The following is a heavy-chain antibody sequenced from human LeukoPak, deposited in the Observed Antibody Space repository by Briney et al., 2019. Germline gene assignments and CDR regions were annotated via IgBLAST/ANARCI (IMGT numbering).Heavy chain of an antibody. Sequence: HTGGSLRLSCAASGFTVSSNYMSWVRRAPGKGLEWVSVIYSGGSTYYADSVKGRFTISRDNSKNTLYLQMNSLRAEDTAVYYCAKAEEVGATTDWFDPWGQGTLVTVSS. CDR2: IYSGGST. CDR1: GFTVSSNY. CDR3: AKAEEVGATTDWFDP. J-gene: IGHJ5*02. V-gene: IGHV3-66*01. D-gene: IGHD1-26*01.